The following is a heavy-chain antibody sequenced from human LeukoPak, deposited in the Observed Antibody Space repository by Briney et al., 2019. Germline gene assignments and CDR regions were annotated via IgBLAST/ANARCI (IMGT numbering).Heavy chain of an antibody. CDR3: ARDSAFRGYSYGYPYYYYGMDV. J-gene: IGHJ6*02. CDR2: ISWNSGSI. Sequence: GRSLRLSCAASGFTFDDYAMHWVRQAPGKGLEWVSGISWNSGSIGYADSVKGRFTISRDNAKNSLYLQMNSLRAEDTAVYYCARDSAFRGYSYGYPYYYYGMDVWGQGTTVTVSS. CDR1: GFTFDDYA. D-gene: IGHD5-18*01. V-gene: IGHV3-9*01.